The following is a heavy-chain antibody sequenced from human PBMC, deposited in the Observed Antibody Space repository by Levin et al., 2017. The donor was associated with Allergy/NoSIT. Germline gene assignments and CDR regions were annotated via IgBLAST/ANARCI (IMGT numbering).Heavy chain of an antibody. Sequence: GESLKISCAGSGFSLSRYGMYWVRQAPGKGLEWVALISYDGSDKYYVDSVKGRFTISRDNSNNTLDLQMNSLRPEDTAVYYCAKPMGEYYYDRGSMDVWGQGTTVTVSS. V-gene: IGHV3-30*18. CDR3: AKPMGEYYYDRGSMDV. J-gene: IGHJ6*02. CDR1: GFSLSRYG. CDR2: ISYDGSDK. D-gene: IGHD3-22*01.